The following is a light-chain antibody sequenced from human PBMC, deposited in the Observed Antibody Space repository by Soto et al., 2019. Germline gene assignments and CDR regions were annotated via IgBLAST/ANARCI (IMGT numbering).Light chain of an antibody. J-gene: IGLJ1*01. CDR1: SSNIGAGYD. V-gene: IGLV1-40*01. CDR3: QSYDSSLSGV. CDR2: GNN. Sequence: QSVLTQPPSVSGAPGQRVTISCTGSSSNIGAGYDVHWYQQFPGTAPKLLIYGNNNRPSGVPDRFSGSKSDTSASLDITGLQAEDEADYYCQSYDSSLSGVFGSGTKLTVL.